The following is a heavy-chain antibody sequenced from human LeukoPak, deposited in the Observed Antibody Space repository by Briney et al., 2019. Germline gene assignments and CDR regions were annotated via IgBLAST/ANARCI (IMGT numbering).Heavy chain of an antibody. CDR3: ASTRVSSANDYDFWSGYSWFDP. V-gene: IGHV1-69*02. CDR2: IIPILGIA. D-gene: IGHD3-3*01. CDR1: GGTFSSYT. J-gene: IGHJ5*02. Sequence: GASVKVSCKASGGTFSSYTISWVRQAPGQGLEWMGRIIPILGIANYAQKFQGRVTITADKSTSTAYMELSSLRSEDTAVCYCASTRVSSANDYDFWSGYSWFDPWGQGTLVTVSS.